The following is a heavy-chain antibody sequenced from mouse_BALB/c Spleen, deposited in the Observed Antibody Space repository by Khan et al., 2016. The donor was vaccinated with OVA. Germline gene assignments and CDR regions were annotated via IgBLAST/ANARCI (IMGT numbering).Heavy chain of an antibody. CDR2: IYINTGEP. V-gene: IGHV9-3-1*01. J-gene: IGHJ4*01. CDR1: GYIFTNYG. CDR3: ARGGRRAMDY. Sequence: QIQLVQSGPDLKKPGETVKISCKASGYIFTNYGINWVKQAPGKGLQWMGWIYINTGEPTYVDDFKGRFAFSLETSASTAYLQINNLKNEDTATYFCARGGRRAMDYWGQGTSVTVSS.